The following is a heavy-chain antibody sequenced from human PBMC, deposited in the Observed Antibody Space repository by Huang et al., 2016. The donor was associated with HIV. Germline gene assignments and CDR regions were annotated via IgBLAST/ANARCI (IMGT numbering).Heavy chain of an antibody. CDR3: AKESRWFSDFDH. Sequence: QVHLVESGGGVVQPGGSLRLSCAASGFKLSGFGMHWVRQAPGKGLEWVTVISYDGRSQFYTESVKGRFTISRDNSDNTLSLQMKGLRPDDTAVYYCAKESRWFSDFDHWGQGVLVSVSS. CDR1: GFKLSGFG. CDR2: ISYDGRSQ. J-gene: IGHJ4*02. V-gene: IGHV3-30*18. D-gene: IGHD2-15*01.